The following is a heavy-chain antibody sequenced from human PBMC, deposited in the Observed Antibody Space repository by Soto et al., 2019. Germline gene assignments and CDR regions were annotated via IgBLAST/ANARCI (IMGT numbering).Heavy chain of an antibody. CDR1: GVSLNTADTW. J-gene: IGHJ6*02. V-gene: IGHV4-30-4*01. Sequence: QVQLQESGSGLVKPSQSLSLTCTVSGVSLNTADTWWSWIRQSPGKGLECIGYYHAGGSTYYDASFRSRVIISADTSNSQFSLKLSSVTVADTAVYFCVRSRQMESGNDYGLDVWGQGNTVTVSS. D-gene: IGHD1-1*01. CDR2: YHAGGST. CDR3: VRSRQMESGNDYGLDV.